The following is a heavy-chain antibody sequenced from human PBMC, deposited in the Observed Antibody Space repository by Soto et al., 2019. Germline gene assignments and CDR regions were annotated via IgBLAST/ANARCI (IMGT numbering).Heavy chain of an antibody. J-gene: IGHJ3*02. Sequence: QVQVQQWGAGLLKSSETLSLTCAVYGGSFSGYYWSWIRQSPGKGPEWIGEVNPTGSTKYNPSLKRRVTRSVDTSKNQFSLHLNSVTAADTALYYCARSREQWLVDAFDIWGQGTMVTVSS. D-gene: IGHD6-19*01. V-gene: IGHV4-34*01. CDR2: VNPTGST. CDR1: GGSFSGYY. CDR3: ARSREQWLVDAFDI.